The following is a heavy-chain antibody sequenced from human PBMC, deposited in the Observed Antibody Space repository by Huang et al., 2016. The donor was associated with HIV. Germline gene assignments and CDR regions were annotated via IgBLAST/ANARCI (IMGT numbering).Heavy chain of an antibody. CDR3: VLRGKWRHSGEAGDFDY. D-gene: IGHD2-21*01. CDR1: GGTFISYA. Sequence: QVQLVQSGAEVKQPGSSVRVSCKASGGTFISYAMAGVRQAPGQGLEWMGGIIPMFGTLNYAQKFQGRVTITADESTKTAYMEMRGLGSGDTAVYYCVLRGKWRHSGEAGDFDYWGQGTLVTVS. J-gene: IGHJ4*02. CDR2: IIPMFGTL. V-gene: IGHV1-69*13.